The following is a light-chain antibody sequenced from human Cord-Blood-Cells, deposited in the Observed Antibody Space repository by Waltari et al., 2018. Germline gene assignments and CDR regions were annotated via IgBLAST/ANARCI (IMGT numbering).Light chain of an antibody. Sequence: QSALTQPASVSGSPGQSITIFCTGTSSDVGSYNLVSWYQQYPGKATKRMIYEGSKRPSGVSNRFAGSKSVNTASLTISGLQSDDEADYYCCSDAGRSTYVFGTGTKVTVL. J-gene: IGLJ1*01. CDR1: SSDVGSYNL. CDR3: CSDAGRSTYV. V-gene: IGLV2-23*01. CDR2: EGS.